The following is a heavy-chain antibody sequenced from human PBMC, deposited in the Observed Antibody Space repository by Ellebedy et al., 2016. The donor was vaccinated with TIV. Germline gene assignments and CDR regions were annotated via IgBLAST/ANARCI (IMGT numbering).Heavy chain of an antibody. CDR1: GFTFSSYA. J-gene: IGHJ6*02. CDR3: ANILGSGSYSVSRRLYGMDV. CDR2: ISGSGGST. D-gene: IGHD3-10*01. V-gene: IGHV3-23*01. Sequence: GESLKISCAASGFTFSSYAMSWVRQAPGTGLEWVSAISGSGGSTYYADSVKGRFTISRDNSKNTLYLQMNSLRAEDTAVYYCANILGSGSYSVSRRLYGMDVWGQGTTVTVSS.